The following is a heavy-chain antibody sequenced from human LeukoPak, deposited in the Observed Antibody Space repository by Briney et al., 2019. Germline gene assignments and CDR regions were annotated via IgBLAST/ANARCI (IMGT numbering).Heavy chain of an antibody. CDR2: MNPNSGNT. V-gene: IGHV1-8*01. CDR3: ARVGNWGRSLDY. D-gene: IGHD3-16*01. Sequence: ASVKVSCKASGYTFTSYDINWVRQATGQGLEWMGWMNPNSGNTGYTQKFQGRVTMTRNTSISTAYMELSSLRSEDTAVYYCARVGNWGRSLDYWGQGTLVTVSS. CDR1: GYTFTSYD. J-gene: IGHJ4*02.